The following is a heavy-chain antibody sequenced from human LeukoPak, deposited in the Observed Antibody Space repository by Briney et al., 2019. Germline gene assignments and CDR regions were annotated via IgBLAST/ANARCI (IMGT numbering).Heavy chain of an antibody. J-gene: IGHJ4*02. CDR1: GFSFNSDW. CDR3: TRRLDD. Sequence: GGSLRLSCVASGFSFNSDWMDWVRQAPGKGLEWVANIKHDESEKNYLDSVKGRFTISRDNAQNSLYLQMNGLRVEDTAVYYCTRRLDDWGQGTLVTVSS. CDR2: IKHDESEK. V-gene: IGHV3-7*01. D-gene: IGHD3-16*01.